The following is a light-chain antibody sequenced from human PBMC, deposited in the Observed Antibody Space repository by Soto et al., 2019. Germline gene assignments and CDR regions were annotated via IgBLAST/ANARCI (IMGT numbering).Light chain of an antibody. V-gene: IGKV3-15*01. CDR3: QQYNKCPYT. CDR2: GAS. Sequence: EIVMTQSPATLSVSPGERAALSCRASQSVSSNFAWYQQKPGQAPRLLIYGASTRATGIPARFSGSGSGTEFTLTISSLQYEDFAVYYCQQYNKCPYTFGQGTKVEIK. J-gene: IGKJ2*01. CDR1: QSVSSN.